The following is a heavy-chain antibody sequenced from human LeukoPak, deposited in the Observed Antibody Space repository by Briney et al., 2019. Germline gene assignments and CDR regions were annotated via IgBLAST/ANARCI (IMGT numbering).Heavy chain of an antibody. CDR1: GFTFTSSA. D-gene: IGHD2-21*01. J-gene: IGHJ3*02. V-gene: IGHV1-58*02. CDR2: IVVGSGNT. CDR3: AANTPRVVREDAFDI. Sequence: SVKVSCKASGFTFTSSAMQWVRQARGQRLEWIEWIVVGSGNTNYAQNFQERVTITRGMSTSTAYMELSSLRSEDTAVYYCAANTPRVVREDAFDIWGQGTMVTVSS.